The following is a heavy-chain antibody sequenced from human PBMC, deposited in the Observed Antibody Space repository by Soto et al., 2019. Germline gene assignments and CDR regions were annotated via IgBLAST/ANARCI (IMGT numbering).Heavy chain of an antibody. D-gene: IGHD3-22*01. J-gene: IGHJ6*02. Sequence: PGGSLRLSCAASGFTFSSYDMHWVRQATGKGLEWVSAIGTAGDTYYPGSVKGRFTISRENAKNSLYLQMNSLRAGDTAVYYCARAGYYDSSGYYYGRDGMDVRGQGTTVTVSS. V-gene: IGHV3-13*01. CDR1: GFTFSSYD. CDR2: IGTAGDT. CDR3: ARAGYYDSSGYYYGRDGMDV.